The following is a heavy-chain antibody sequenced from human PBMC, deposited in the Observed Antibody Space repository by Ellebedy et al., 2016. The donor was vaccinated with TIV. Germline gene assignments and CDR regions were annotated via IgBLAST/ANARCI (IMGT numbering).Heavy chain of an antibody. CDR2: IYYSGST. CDR1: GGSISSYY. V-gene: IGHV4-59*01. Sequence: SETLSLTXTVSGGSISSYYWSWIRQPPGKGLEWIGYIYYSGSTNYNPSLKSRVTISVDTSKNQFSLKLSSVTAADTAVYYCARVPLAGYYYYYGMDVWGQGTTVTVSS. CDR3: ARVPLAGYYYYYGMDV. J-gene: IGHJ6*02.